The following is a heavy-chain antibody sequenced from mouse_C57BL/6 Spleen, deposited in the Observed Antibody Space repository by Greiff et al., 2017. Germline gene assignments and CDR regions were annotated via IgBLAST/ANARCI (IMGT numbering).Heavy chain of an antibody. CDR3: AKTSLLWSFAD. CDR1: GFSLTSYG. D-gene: IGHD2-1*01. CDR2: IWGDGST. Sequence: VQLQQSGPGLVAPSQSLSITCTVSGFSLTSYGVSWVRQPPGKGLEWLGVIWGDGSTHYHSALISRLSISNENSKSQVCLKLNSLQTDGTATYYCAKTSLLWSFADWGQGTLVTVSA. J-gene: IGHJ3*01. V-gene: IGHV2-3*01.